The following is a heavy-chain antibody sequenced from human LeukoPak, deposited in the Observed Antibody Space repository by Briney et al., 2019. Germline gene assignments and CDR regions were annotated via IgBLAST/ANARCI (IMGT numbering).Heavy chain of an antibody. CDR3: AREAFYCSGGSCWRYYYMDV. CDR2: IGTAGDT. D-gene: IGHD2-15*01. V-gene: IGHV3-13*01. J-gene: IGHJ6*03. Sequence: PGGSLRLSYAASGFTFSSYDMHWVRQATGKGLEWVSAIGTAGDTYYPGSVKGRFTISRENAKNSLYLQMNSLRAGDTAVYYCAREAFYCSGGSCWRYYYMDVWGKGTTVTVSS. CDR1: GFTFSSYD.